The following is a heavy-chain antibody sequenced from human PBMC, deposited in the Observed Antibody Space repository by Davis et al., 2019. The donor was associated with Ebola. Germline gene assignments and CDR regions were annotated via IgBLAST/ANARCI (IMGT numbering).Heavy chain of an antibody. V-gene: IGHV3-7*01. CDR1: GFTFSNAW. J-gene: IGHJ4*02. CDR2: IKPDGSEK. Sequence: GGSLRLSCVGSGFTFSNAWMNWVRQAPGKGLEWVANIKPDGSEKYYVDSVRGRFTISRDNAKNSLFLQMNSLRAEDTALYYCTRITVGASVDYWGQGILVTVSS. D-gene: IGHD2-15*01. CDR3: TRITVGASVDY.